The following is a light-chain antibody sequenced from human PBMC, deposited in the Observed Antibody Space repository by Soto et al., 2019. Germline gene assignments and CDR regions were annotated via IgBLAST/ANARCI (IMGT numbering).Light chain of an antibody. J-gene: IGKJ2*01. Sequence: EIVLTQSPGTLSLSPGERATLSCRASQSVSSSYLAWYQQKPGQAPRLLIYGAYSRATGIPDRFSGSGSGIDFTLIISRLENEDFAVYYCPHYGSSPPYPFGQGTKLEIK. CDR1: QSVSSSY. CDR2: GAY. V-gene: IGKV3-20*01. CDR3: PHYGSSPPYP.